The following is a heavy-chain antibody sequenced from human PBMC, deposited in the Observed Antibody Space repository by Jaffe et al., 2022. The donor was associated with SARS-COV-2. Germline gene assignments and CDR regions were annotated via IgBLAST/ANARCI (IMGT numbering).Heavy chain of an antibody. J-gene: IGHJ4*02. Sequence: QVQLVESGGGVVQPGRSLRLSCAASGFTFSSYGMHWVRQAPGKGLEWVAVISYDGSNKYYADSVKGRFTISRDNSKNTLYLQMNSLRAEDTAVYYCAKAVPHGGYDPYFDYWGQGTLVTVSS. CDR3: AKAVPHGGYDPYFDY. D-gene: IGHD5-12*01. CDR2: ISYDGSNK. V-gene: IGHV3-30*18. CDR1: GFTFSSYG.